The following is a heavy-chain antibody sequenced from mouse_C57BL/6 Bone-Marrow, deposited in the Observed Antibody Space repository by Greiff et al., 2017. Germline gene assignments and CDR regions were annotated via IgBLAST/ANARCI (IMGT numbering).Heavy chain of an antibody. CDR2: ILPGSGST. Sequence: VQLVESGAELMKPGASVKLSCKATGYTFTGYWIEWVKQRPGHGLEWIGEILPGSGSTNSNEKFKGKATFTADTSSNTAYMQLSSLTTEDSAIYYCARLRTLLWLRRDYFDYWGQGTTLTVSS. V-gene: IGHV1-9*01. D-gene: IGHD2-2*01. CDR3: ARLRTLLWLRRDYFDY. CDR1: GYTFTGYW. J-gene: IGHJ2*01.